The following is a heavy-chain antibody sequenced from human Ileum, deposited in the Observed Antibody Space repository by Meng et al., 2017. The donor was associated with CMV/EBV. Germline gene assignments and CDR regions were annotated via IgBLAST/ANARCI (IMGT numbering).Heavy chain of an antibody. CDR2: IITDGSYV. CDR3: ITEVLGGDY. J-gene: IGHJ4*02. CDR1: GFTFSSHW. Sequence: GESPKIPCAAPGFTFSSHWMHWVRQVPGKGPVSVSRIITDGSYVMYTDSVKGRFTISRDNAKNTLYQQMNSPRAEDTAFYYCITEVLGGDYWGQGTLVTVSS. D-gene: IGHD1-14*01. V-gene: IGHV3-74*03.